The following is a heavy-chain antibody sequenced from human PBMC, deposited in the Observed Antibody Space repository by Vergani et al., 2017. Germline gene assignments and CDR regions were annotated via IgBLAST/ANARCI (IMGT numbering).Heavy chain of an antibody. CDR2: IYNSGST. CDR1: GGSISSGGHY. J-gene: IGHJ4*02. CDR3: ARLYNNNWYLSIDY. D-gene: IGHD1-1*01. Sequence: QVQLQESGPGLVKPSQTLSLTCTVSGGSISSGGHYWSWIRQPPGKGLECIGYIYNSGSTNYNPSLKSRVTISVDTSKNQFSLKLSSVTAADTAVYYCARLYNNNWYLSIDYWGQGTLVTVSS. V-gene: IGHV4-61*02.